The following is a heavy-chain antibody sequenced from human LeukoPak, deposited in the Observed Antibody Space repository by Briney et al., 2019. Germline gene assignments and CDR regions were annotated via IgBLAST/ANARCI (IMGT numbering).Heavy chain of an antibody. D-gene: IGHD6-13*01. Sequence: GGSLRLSCAASGFTFDDYAMHWIRQAPGKGLEWVSGISWNSGSIGYADSVKGRFTISRGNAKNSLYLQMNSLRAEDTALYYCAKDSSSWYSFDYWGQGTLVTVSS. V-gene: IGHV3-9*01. CDR3: AKDSSSWYSFDY. J-gene: IGHJ4*02. CDR1: GFTFDDYA. CDR2: ISWNSGSI.